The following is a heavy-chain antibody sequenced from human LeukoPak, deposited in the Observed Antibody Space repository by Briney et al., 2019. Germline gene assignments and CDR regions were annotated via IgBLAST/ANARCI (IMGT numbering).Heavy chain of an antibody. Sequence: PSETLSLTCTVSGASVSSFYWNWIRQPPGKGLEWIGSMYYSGTTNYDPSFKSRVTISLDTSKNEFSLRLKSLTAADTAVYYCAGQVGARIRYYYTSGLHVWGQGTTVAVSS. CDR3: AGQVGARIRYYYTSGLHV. J-gene: IGHJ6*02. CDR2: MYYSGTT. V-gene: IGHV4-59*02. D-gene: IGHD1-26*01. CDR1: GASVSSFY.